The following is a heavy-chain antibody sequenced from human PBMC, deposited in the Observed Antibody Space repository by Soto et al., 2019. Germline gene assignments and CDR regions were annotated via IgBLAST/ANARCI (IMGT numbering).Heavy chain of an antibody. V-gene: IGHV1-24*01. CDR1: GCTLTELS. J-gene: IGHJ4*02. Sequence: ASVKVSCKVSGCTLTELSMHWVRQAPGKGLEWMGGFDPEDGETIYAQKFQGRVTMTEDTSTDTAYMELSSLRSEDTAVYYCATDLGPTYYYGSGSPVQFDYWGQGTLVTVSS. D-gene: IGHD3-10*01. CDR2: FDPEDGET. CDR3: ATDLGPTYYYGSGSPVQFDY.